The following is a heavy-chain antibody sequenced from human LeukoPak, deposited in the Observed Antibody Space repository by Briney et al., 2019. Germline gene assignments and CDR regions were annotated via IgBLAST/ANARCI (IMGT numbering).Heavy chain of an antibody. Sequence: GASVKVSCKASGYTFTSYDINWVRQATGQGLEWMGWMNPNSGNTGYAQKFLGRVTMTWNTSISTAYMELSSLRSEDTAVYYCARLLRFWFDPWGQGALLTVSS. V-gene: IGHV1-8*01. J-gene: IGHJ5*02. CDR2: MNPNSGNT. D-gene: IGHD4-17*01. CDR1: GYTFTSYD. CDR3: ARLLRFWFDP.